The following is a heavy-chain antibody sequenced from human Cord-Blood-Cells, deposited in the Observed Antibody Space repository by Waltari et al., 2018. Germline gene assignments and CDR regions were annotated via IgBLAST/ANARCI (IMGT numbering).Heavy chain of an antibody. CDR1: GGTFSSYA. CDR2: IIPIFGTA. Sequence: QVQLVQSGAEVKKPGPSVKVSCKASGGTFSSYAITWMRQATGHGLEWMGGIIPIFGTANYAQKCQGRVTITADESTSTAYMELSSLRSEDTAVYYCARDYAQGGDYYYYYGMDVWGQGTTVTVSS. D-gene: IGHD1-26*01. CDR3: ARDYAQGGDYYYYYGMDV. J-gene: IGHJ6*02. V-gene: IGHV1-69*01.